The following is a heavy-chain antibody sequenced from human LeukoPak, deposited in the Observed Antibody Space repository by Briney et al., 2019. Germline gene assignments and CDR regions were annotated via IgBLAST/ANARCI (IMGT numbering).Heavy chain of an antibody. CDR1: GFTFSSYA. CDR3: DRYGSGRMNWFDP. Sequence: GGSLRLSCAASGFTFSSYAMSWVRQAPGKGLEWVSAISGSGGSTYYADSVKGRFTISRDNSKNTLYLQMNSLRTEDTAVYYCDRYGSGRMNWFDPWGQGTLVTVSS. D-gene: IGHD3-10*01. CDR2: ISGSGGST. J-gene: IGHJ5*02. V-gene: IGHV3-23*01.